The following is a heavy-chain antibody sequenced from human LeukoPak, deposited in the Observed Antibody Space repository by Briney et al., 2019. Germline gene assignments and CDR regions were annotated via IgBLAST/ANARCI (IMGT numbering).Heavy chain of an antibody. V-gene: IGHV4-59*01. D-gene: IGHD3-22*01. CDR2: IYYSGST. CDR1: GGSISSYY. Sequence: KPSETLSLTYTVSGGSISSYYWSWIRQPPGKGLEWIGYIYYSGSTNYNPSLKSRVTISVDTSKNQFSLKLSSVTAADTAVYYCARDLGYYDSSGYYYVPLGYWGQGTLVTVSS. CDR3: ARDLGYYDSSGYYYVPLGY. J-gene: IGHJ4*02.